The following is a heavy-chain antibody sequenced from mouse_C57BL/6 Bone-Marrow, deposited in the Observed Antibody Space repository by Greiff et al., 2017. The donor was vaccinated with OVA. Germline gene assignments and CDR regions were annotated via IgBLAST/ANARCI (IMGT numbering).Heavy chain of an antibody. CDR1: GYTFTSYW. J-gene: IGHJ2*01. V-gene: IGHV1-64*01. CDR2: IHPNSGST. CDR3: ARVTTVVAYVDY. Sequence: QVQLQQSGAELVKPGASVKLYCKASGYTFTSYWMHWVKQRPGQGLEWIGMIHPNSGSTNYNEKFKSKATLTADKSSSTAYMQLSSLTSEDSAVXFCARVTTVVAYVDYWGQGTALTVSA. D-gene: IGHD1-1*01.